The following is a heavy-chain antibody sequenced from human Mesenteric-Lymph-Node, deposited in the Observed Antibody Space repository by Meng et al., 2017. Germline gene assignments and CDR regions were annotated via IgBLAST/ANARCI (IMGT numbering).Heavy chain of an antibody. CDR2: ISSDGSSK. Sequence: QMELGGSGGGVVQPGRSLRLPCAASGIIFSRSGMHWVRQAPGKGLEWVAFISSDGSSKYYTDSVKGRFTISRDNSKNTVSLQMDSLRVEDTAVYYCARDKGVTCLDTWGQGTLVTVSS. V-gene: IGHV3-30*06. CDR3: ARDKGVTCLDT. D-gene: IGHD3-10*01. J-gene: IGHJ5*01. CDR1: GIIFSRSG.